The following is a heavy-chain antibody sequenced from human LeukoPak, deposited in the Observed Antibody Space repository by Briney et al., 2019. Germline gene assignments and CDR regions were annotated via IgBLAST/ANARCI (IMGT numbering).Heavy chain of an antibody. Sequence: PGGSLRLSCAASGFIFGSYGMHWVRQAPGKGLEWVAFVWYDGTNKYYADSVKGRFTISRDNSKNTLYLQMNSLRAEDTAVYYCAKDQYSGSYYFDYWGQGTLVTVSS. CDR1: GFIFGSYG. D-gene: IGHD1-26*01. V-gene: IGHV3-30*02. J-gene: IGHJ4*02. CDR3: AKDQYSGSYYFDY. CDR2: VWYDGTNK.